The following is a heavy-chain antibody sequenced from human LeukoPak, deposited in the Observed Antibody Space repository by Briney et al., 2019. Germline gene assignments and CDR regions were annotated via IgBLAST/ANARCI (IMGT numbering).Heavy chain of an antibody. CDR1: GFTFSGSA. J-gene: IGHJ4*02. V-gene: IGHV3-73*01. CDR2: IRSKANSYAT. CDR3: TRGRIAAAGTFMV. D-gene: IGHD6-13*01. Sequence: GGSLKLSCAASGFTFSGSAMHWVRQASGKGLEWVGRIRSKANSYATAYAASVKGRFTISKDDSKNTAYLQMNSLKTEDTAVYYCTRGRIAAAGTFMVWGQGTLVTVSS.